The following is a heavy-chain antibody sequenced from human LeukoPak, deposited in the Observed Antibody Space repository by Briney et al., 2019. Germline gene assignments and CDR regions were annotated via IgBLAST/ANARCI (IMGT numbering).Heavy chain of an antibody. V-gene: IGHV1-2*02. D-gene: IGHD6-13*01. J-gene: IGHJ5*02. CDR1: GHTFTGYY. CDR3: ATPSSSSWYGFDP. CDR2: IDANSGGT. Sequence: ASAKVSCKASGHTFTGYYIHWVRQAPGQGLEWMGWIDANSGGTNYAQKLQGRVTMTRDTSISTAYMELTRLTSADTAVYRCATPSSSSWYGFDPWGQGTLVTVSS.